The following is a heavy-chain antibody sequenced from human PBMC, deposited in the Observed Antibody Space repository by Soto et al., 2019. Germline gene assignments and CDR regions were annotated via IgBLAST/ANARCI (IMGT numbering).Heavy chain of an antibody. CDR2: IDPSDSYS. V-gene: IGHV5-10-1*01. J-gene: IGHJ4*02. CDR3: ARSMGQDD. CDR1: GYTFTSYY. Sequence: LGESLKISCKASGYTFTSYYITWVRQMPGKGLEWMGRIDPSDSYSNYSPSFQGHVTISADKSINTAYLQWSSLKASDTAMYYCARSMGQDDWGQGTLVTVSS.